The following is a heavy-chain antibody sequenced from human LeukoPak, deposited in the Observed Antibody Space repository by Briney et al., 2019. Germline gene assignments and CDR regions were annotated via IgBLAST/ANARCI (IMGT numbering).Heavy chain of an antibody. Sequence: GGSLRLSCAASGNYWMHWVRQAPGKGLVWVSHINSDGSWTSYADSVKGRFTISRDNSKNTLYLQMNSLRAEDTAVYYCAKDAINYYFDYWGQGTLVTVSS. CDR1: GNYW. CDR2: INSDGSWT. D-gene: IGHD3-9*01. CDR3: AKDAINYYFDY. J-gene: IGHJ4*02. V-gene: IGHV3-74*01.